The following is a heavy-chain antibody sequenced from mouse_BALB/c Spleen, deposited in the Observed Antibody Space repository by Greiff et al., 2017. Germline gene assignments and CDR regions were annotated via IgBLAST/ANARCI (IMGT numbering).Heavy chain of an antibody. V-gene: IGHV2-2*02. Sequence: QVQLQQSGPGLVQPSQSLSITCTVSGFSLTSYGVHWVRQSPGKGLEWLGVIWSGGSTDYNAAFISRLSISKDNSKSQVFFKMNSLQANDTAIYYCARLYGNYFYAMDYWGQGTSVTVSS. CDR2: IWSGGST. D-gene: IGHD2-1*01. CDR1: GFSLTSYG. J-gene: IGHJ4*01. CDR3: ARLYGNYFYAMDY.